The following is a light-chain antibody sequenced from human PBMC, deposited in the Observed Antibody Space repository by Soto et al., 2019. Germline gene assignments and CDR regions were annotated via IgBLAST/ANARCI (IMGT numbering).Light chain of an antibody. CDR3: QQYNKWPPWT. Sequence: EIVLTQSPATLSLSPGERATLSCRASQIISNNLAWYQQKPGQAPRLVIYSAFTRATGIPARFSGSGSGTEFTLTISSLQSEDFAVYYCQQYNKWPPWTFGQGTKVDIK. CDR1: QIISNN. CDR2: SAF. J-gene: IGKJ1*01. V-gene: IGKV3-15*01.